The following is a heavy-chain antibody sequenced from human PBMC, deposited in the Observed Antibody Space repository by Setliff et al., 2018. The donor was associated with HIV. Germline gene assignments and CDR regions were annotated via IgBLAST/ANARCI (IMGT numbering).Heavy chain of an antibody. D-gene: IGHD3-9*01. J-gene: IGHJ4*02. CDR3: ARQTWEYYDTLTGYYRSPKNFDS. V-gene: IGHV4-39*01. Sequence: PSETLSLTCTVSGGSISSGSNYWSWMRQPPGKGLEWIGHIYYSGSTNYDPSLKSRVTISLDTSKNQFFLKLSSVTAPDTAIYYCARQTWEYYDTLTGYYRSPKNFDSWGQGTLVTVSS. CDR1: GGSISSGSNY. CDR2: IYYSGST.